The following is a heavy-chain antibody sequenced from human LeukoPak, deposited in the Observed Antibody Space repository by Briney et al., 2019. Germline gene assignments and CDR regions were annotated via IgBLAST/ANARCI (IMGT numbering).Heavy chain of an antibody. CDR1: DFTFAV. CDR3: ARLTKKSADDDSAYRDSDY. CDR2: IKQDESER. V-gene: IGHV3-7*01. D-gene: IGHD3-22*01. Sequence: GGSLRLSCVVSDFTFAVSWVRQAPGKGLEWVATIKQDESERYYVDSVKGRFTISRDNAKSSLFLQMNSLNTDDTAIYYCARLTKKSADDDSAYRDSDYWGQGTLVTVSS. J-gene: IGHJ4*02.